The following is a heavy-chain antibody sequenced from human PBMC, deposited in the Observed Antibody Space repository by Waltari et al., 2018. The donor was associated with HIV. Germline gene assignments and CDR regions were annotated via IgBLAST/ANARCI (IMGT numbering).Heavy chain of an antibody. CDR3: AKPGPGAPPRELDY. V-gene: IGHV3-30*02. D-gene: IGHD1-26*01. CDR2: IRYDGSSK. CDR1: GFTFSSYG. J-gene: IGHJ4*02. Sequence: QVQLVESGGGVVQPGGSLRLSCAAPGFTFSSYGLYWVRQAPGMGLEWVAHIRYDGSSKYYPDSVKGRFTISRDNSKNTVYLQMNSLRAEDTAVYYCAKPGPGAPPRELDYWGQGTLVTVSS.